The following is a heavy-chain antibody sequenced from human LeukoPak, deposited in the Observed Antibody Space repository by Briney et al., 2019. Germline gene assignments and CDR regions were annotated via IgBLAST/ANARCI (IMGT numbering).Heavy chain of an antibody. V-gene: IGHV3-53*04. J-gene: IGHJ6*02. Sequence: GGSLRLSCAASGFTVSSNYMSWVRQAPGKGLEWVSVIYSGGSTYYADSVKGPFTISRHNSKNTLYLQLNSLRAEDTAVYYCARSALRDGMDVWGQGTTVTVSS. D-gene: IGHD6-25*01. CDR2: IYSGGST. CDR3: ARSALRDGMDV. CDR1: GFTVSSNY.